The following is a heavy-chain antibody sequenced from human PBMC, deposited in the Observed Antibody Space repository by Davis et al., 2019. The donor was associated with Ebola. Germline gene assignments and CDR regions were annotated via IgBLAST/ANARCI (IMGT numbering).Heavy chain of an antibody. CDR1: GGSFSGYY. CDR3: ARKGYYYGSGSYRY. CDR2: INHSGST. J-gene: IGHJ4*02. V-gene: IGHV4-34*01. Sequence: MPSETLSLTCAVYGGSFSGYYWSWIRQPPGKGLEWIGEINHSGSTNYNPSLKSRVTISVDTSKNQFSLKLSSVTAADTAVYYCARKGYYYGSGSYRYWGQGTLVTVSS. D-gene: IGHD3-10*01.